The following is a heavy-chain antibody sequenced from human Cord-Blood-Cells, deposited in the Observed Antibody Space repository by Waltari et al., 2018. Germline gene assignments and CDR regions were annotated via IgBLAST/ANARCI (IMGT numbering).Heavy chain of an antibody. CDR3: ARPYCSSTSCYAFDI. Sequence: EVQLVQSGAEVKKPGESLKISCKGSGYSFTSYWIGWVRQMPGKGQEWMGIIYPGDSDTRYSPSFQGQVTISADKSISTAYLQWSSLKASDTAMYYCARPYCSSTSCYAFDIWGQGTMVTVSS. D-gene: IGHD2-2*01. CDR1: GYSFTSYW. CDR2: IYPGDSDT. V-gene: IGHV5-51*01. J-gene: IGHJ3*02.